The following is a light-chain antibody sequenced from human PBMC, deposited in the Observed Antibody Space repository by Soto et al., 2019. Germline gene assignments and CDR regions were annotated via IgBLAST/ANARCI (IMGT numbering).Light chain of an antibody. CDR1: QGISSF. Sequence: IQLTASPSCLSASVGDSVTITCRASQGISSFLAWYQQKPGKAPKLMIYAASTLQSAVPSGFSGSGSGADFTPTISSLQPEDFHTAFCQQLNSYPITFGQGTRLEIK. CDR2: AAS. CDR3: QQLNSYPIT. V-gene: IGKV1-9*01. J-gene: IGKJ5*01.